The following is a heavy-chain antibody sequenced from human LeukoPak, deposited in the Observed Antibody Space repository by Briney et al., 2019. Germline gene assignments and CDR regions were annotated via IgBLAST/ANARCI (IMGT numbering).Heavy chain of an antibody. CDR3: ARASLQLWLIDY. Sequence: SETLSLTCTVSGYSISSGYYWGWIRQPPGKGLEWTGSIDHSGSTNYNPSLKSRVTISVDTSKNQFSLKLSSVTAADTAVYYCARASLQLWLIDYWGQGTLVTVSS. CDR1: GYSISSGYY. V-gene: IGHV4-38-2*02. CDR2: IDHSGST. J-gene: IGHJ4*02. D-gene: IGHD5-18*01.